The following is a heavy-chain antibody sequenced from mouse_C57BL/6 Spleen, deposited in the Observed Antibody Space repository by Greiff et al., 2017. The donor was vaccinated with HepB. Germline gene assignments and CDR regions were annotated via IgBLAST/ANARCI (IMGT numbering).Heavy chain of an antibody. D-gene: IGHD3-3*01. J-gene: IGHJ2*01. Sequence: EVQLQESGPGMVKPSQSLSLTCTVTGYSITSGYDWHWIRHFPGNKLEWMGYISYSGSTNYNPSLKSRISITHDPSKNHFFLKLNSVTTEDTATYYCARDRGGAFDYWGQGTTLTVSS. CDR2: ISYSGST. V-gene: IGHV3-1*01. CDR1: GYSITSGYD. CDR3: ARDRGGAFDY.